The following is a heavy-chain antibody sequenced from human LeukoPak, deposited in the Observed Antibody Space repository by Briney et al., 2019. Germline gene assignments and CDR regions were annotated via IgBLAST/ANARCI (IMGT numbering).Heavy chain of an antibody. CDR1: GGSISSSNW. Sequence: SGTLSLTCAVSGGSISSSNWWSWVRQPPGKGLEWIGEIYHSGSTNYNPSLKSRVTISVDKSKNQFSLKLSSVTAADTAVYYCAKDTTTVVTSRVDYWGQGTLVIVSS. CDR3: AKDTTTVVTSRVDY. J-gene: IGHJ4*02. CDR2: IYHSGST. D-gene: IGHD4-23*01. V-gene: IGHV4-4*02.